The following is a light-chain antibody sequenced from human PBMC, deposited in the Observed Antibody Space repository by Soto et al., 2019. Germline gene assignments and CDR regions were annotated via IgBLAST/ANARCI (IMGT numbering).Light chain of an antibody. CDR2: GAS. V-gene: IGKV3D-15*01. CDR1: QSVSSN. Sequence: EIVMTQSPATLSVSPGERATLSCRASQSVSSNLAWYQQKPGQAPRRPIYGASTRATGTPARFSGSGSGTEFTLTISSLQSEDFAVYYCQQYNNWPPLTFGGGTKVEIK. CDR3: QQYNNWPPLT. J-gene: IGKJ4*01.